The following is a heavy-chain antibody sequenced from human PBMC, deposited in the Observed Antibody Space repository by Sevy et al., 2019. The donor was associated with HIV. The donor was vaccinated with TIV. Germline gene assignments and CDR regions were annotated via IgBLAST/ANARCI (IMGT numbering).Heavy chain of an antibody. D-gene: IGHD1-26*01. Sequence: GGSLRLSCAASGFTFSSYAMHWVRQAPGKVLEWVAVISYDGSNKYYADSVKGRFTISRDNSKNTLYLQMNSLRAEDTAVYYCAREVGFDYWGQGTLVTVSS. CDR1: GFTFSSYA. V-gene: IGHV3-30-3*01. CDR2: ISYDGSNK. J-gene: IGHJ4*02. CDR3: AREVGFDY.